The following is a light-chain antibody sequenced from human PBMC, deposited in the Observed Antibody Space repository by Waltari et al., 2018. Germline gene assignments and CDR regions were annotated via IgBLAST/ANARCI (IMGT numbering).Light chain of an antibody. V-gene: IGKV1-5*03. J-gene: IGKJ2*01. CDR1: QSVGTW. CDR3: QQYSSFST. Sequence: DIQMTQSPSTLSASVGDRVTISCRASQSVGTWLAWYQQKPGKAPKLLIYMASSLDSGVPSSFSGSGSGTDFTLTISSLQPDDFETYSCQQYSSFSTFGQGTKV. CDR2: MAS.